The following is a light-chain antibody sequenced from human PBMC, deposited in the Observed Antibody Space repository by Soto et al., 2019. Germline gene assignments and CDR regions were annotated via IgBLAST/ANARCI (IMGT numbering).Light chain of an antibody. V-gene: IGLV1-47*02. Sequence: QSVLTQPPSASGTPGQRVTISCSGNSFNIGSNYVYWYLHLPGTAPKLLIYNDAQRPSGVPERFSGSKSGTSASLAISGLRSEDEADYYCSSFTTSSTWVFGGGTKLTVL. CDR2: NDA. CDR1: SFNIGSNY. J-gene: IGLJ3*02. CDR3: SSFTTSSTWV.